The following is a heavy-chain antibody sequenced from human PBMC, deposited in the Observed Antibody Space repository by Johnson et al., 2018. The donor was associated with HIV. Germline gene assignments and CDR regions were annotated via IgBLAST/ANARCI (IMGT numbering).Heavy chain of an antibody. CDR3: ARDQRGGYSYGDAFDI. CDR2: ISYDGSTK. J-gene: IGHJ3*02. V-gene: IGHV3-30*03. Sequence: QVQLVESGGGVVQPGRSLRLSCAASGFTFSSYGMHWVRQAPGKGLEWVAVISYDGSTKYYADSVKGRFTISRDNSKNSLYLQMNTLRAEDTAVYYCARDQRGGYSYGDAFDIWGQGTMVTVSS. CDR1: GFTFSSYG. D-gene: IGHD5-18*01.